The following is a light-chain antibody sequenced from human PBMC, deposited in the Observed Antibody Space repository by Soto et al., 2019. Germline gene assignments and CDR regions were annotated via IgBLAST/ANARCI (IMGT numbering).Light chain of an antibody. V-gene: IGLV2-14*01. CDR3: SSYTSSSTLNYV. CDR2: DVS. CDR1: SSDVGGYNY. J-gene: IGLJ1*01. Sequence: ALTQPASVSGSPGQSITISCTGTSSDVGGYNYVSWYQQHPGKAPKLMIYDVSNRPSGVSNRFSGSKSGNTASLTISGLQAEDEADYYCSSYTSSSTLNYVFGTGTKLTVL.